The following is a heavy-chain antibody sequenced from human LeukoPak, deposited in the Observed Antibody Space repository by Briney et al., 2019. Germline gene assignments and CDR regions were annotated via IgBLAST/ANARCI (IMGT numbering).Heavy chain of an antibody. Sequence: GASVKVSCKSSGYTFTSYDINWVRQATGQGLEWMGWRNPNSGNQAYEQKFQGRVTITRNPSISTAYMELSSLRSEDTAVYYCAREDYYDSGSNDYWGQGTLVTVSS. V-gene: IGHV1-8*01. J-gene: IGHJ4*02. D-gene: IGHD3-22*01. CDR2: RNPNSGNQ. CDR1: GYTFTSYD. CDR3: AREDYYDSGSNDY.